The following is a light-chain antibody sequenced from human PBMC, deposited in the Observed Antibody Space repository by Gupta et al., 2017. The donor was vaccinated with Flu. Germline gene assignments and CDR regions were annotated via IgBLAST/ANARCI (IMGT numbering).Light chain of an antibody. CDR3: LLYFGGDRV. CDR2: DTN. CDR1: RGSATSGHY. V-gene: IGLV7-46*01. J-gene: IGLJ2*01. Sequence: QAAVTQDPSLTVSPGGTCTRTCVPSRGSATSGHYSYWSQQMPGKDPKTLIYDTNNRHSWKPARFSGSLLGGKAALTLSGAQPEDEADYFCLLYFGGDRVFGGGTRLTVL.